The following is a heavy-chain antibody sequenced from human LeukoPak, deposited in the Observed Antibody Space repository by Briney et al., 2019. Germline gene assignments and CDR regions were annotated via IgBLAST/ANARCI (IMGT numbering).Heavy chain of an antibody. CDR3: ARNYDFWSGYRKYNWFDP. D-gene: IGHD3-3*01. CDR2: INHSGST. Sequence: KPSETLSLTCAVYGGSFSGYYWSWIRQPPGKGLEWIGEINHSGSTNYNPSLKSRVTISVDTSKNQFSLKLSSVTAADTAVYYCARNYDFWSGYRKYNWFDPWGQGTLVTVSS. V-gene: IGHV4-34*01. J-gene: IGHJ5*02. CDR1: GGSFSGYY.